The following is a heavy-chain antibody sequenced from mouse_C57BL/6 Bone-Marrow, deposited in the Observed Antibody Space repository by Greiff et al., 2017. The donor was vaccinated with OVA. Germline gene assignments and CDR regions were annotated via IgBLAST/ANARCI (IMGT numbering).Heavy chain of an antibody. J-gene: IGHJ4*01. CDR3: TDITTDLGAMDY. CDR2: ISSGGDYI. Sequence: EVQGVESGEGLVKPGGSLKLSCAASGFTFSSYAMSWVRQTPEKRLEWVAYISSGGDYIYYADTVKGRFTISRDNARNTLYLQMSSLKSEDTAMYYCTDITTDLGAMDYWGQGTSVTVSS. V-gene: IGHV5-9-1*02. CDR1: GFTFSSYA. D-gene: IGHD1-1*01.